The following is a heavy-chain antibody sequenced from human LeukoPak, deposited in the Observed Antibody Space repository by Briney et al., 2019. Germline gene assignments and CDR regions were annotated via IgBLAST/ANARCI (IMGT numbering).Heavy chain of an antibody. CDR2: INTNTGNP. CDR1: GYIFTGHY. D-gene: IGHD1-26*01. Sequence: GASVKVSCKASGYIFTGHYMHWVRQAPGQGLEWMGWINTNTGNPTYAQGFTGRFVFSLDTSVSTAYLQISSLKAEDTAVYYCAGGPMVGATNGPDYWGQGTLVTVSS. CDR3: AGGPMVGATNGPDY. J-gene: IGHJ4*02. V-gene: IGHV7-4-1*02.